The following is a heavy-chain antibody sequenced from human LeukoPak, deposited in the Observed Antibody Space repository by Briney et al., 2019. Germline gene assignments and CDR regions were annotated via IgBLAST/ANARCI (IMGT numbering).Heavy chain of an antibody. V-gene: IGHV3-30-3*01. D-gene: IGHD3-22*01. CDR1: GFTFSSYA. CDR2: ISYDGSNK. J-gene: IGHJ3*02. CDR3: ARVLPITMIVVGIHDAFDI. Sequence: GGSLRLSCAASGFTFSSYAMSWVRQAPGKGLEWVAVISYDGSNKYYADSVKGRFTISRDNSKNTLYLQMNSLRAEDTAVYYCARVLPITMIVVGIHDAFDIWGQGTMVTVSP.